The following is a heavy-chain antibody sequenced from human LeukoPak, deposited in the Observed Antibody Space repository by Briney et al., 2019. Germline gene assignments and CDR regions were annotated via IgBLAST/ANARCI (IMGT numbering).Heavy chain of an antibody. CDR1: GFTFSSYW. J-gene: IGHJ1*01. CDR2: IKSDGSST. Sequence: GGSLRLSCAGSGFTFSSYWMHWVRQAPGKGLVWVSRIKSDGSSTSYAAYMKGRFTIARDNAKNTLYLQMSSLRPEDTAVYYCARNDYLEDWGQGTLVTVPS. CDR3: ARNDYLED. V-gene: IGHV3-74*01.